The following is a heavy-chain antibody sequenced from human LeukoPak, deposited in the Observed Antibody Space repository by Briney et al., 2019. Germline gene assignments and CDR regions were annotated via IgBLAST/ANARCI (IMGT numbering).Heavy chain of an antibody. V-gene: IGHV3-33*01. CDR3: ARDLRPYNAVYYYYMDV. J-gene: IGHJ6*03. CDR1: GFTFSSYG. CDR2: IWYDGSNK. Sequence: GRSLRLSCAASGFTFSSYGMHWVRQAPGKGLEWVAVIWYDGSNKYYADSVKGRFTISRDNSKNTQYLQMNSLRAEDTAVYYCARDLRPYNAVYYYYMDVWGKGTTVTVSS. D-gene: IGHD5-24*01.